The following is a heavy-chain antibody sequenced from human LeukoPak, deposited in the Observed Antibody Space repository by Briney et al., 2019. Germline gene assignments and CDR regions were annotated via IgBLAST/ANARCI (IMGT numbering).Heavy chain of an antibody. CDR3: AMPYIAYQKLCPSCYSMDA. CDR1: AFTFSSYS. J-gene: IGHJ6*03. Sequence: GGCLRLSCAASAFTFSSYSMSWVRQAPGKGLEWVSAISGSGGSTYYADSVKGRFTISRDNSKNTLYLQMKSLRAEDTAVYHCAMPYIAYQKLCPSCYSMDAWGTGKPFTVSS. D-gene: IGHD2-2*01. V-gene: IGHV3-23*01. CDR2: ISGSGGST.